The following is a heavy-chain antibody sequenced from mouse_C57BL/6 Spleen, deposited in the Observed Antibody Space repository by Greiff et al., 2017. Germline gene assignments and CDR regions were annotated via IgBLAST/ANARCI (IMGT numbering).Heavy chain of an antibody. Sequence: EVQLVESGGGLVKPGGSLKLSCAASGFTFSSYAMSWVRQTPEKRLEWVATISDGGSYTYYPDNVKGRFSISRDHAKNNLYLQMSHLKSEDTAMYYCARGGEDYFDYWGQGTTLTVSS. CDR3: ARGGEDYFDY. J-gene: IGHJ2*01. CDR2: ISDGGSYT. V-gene: IGHV5-4*01. CDR1: GFTFSSYA.